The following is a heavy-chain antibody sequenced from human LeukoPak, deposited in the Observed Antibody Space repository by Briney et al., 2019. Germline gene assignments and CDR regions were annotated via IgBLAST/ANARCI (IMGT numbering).Heavy chain of an antibody. V-gene: IGHV3-13*01. D-gene: IGHD3-10*01. J-gene: IGHJ5*02. CDR2: IGTAGDT. Sequence: GGSLRLSCAASGFTFSSYDMHWVRQATGKGLEWVSAIGTAGDTYYSGSVKGRFTISRENAKNSLYLQMNSLRAGDTAVYYCARGASLVWFGEFDPWGQGTLVTVSS. CDR3: ARGASLVWFGEFDP. CDR1: GFTFSSYD.